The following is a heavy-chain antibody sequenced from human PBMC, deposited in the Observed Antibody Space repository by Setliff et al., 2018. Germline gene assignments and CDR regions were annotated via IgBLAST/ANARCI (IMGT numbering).Heavy chain of an antibody. CDR3: ARIAYGSGSYYFDY. CDR1: GASISSYY. CDR2: IYTSGTT. D-gene: IGHD3-10*01. Sequence: SETLSLTCSVSGASISSYYWSWIRQPPGKGLEWIGYIYTSGTTKHNPSLKSRVTISIDTSKSQFSLNLSSVTAADTAVYYCARIAYGSGSYYFDYWGQGTLVTVSS. J-gene: IGHJ4*02. V-gene: IGHV4-4*08.